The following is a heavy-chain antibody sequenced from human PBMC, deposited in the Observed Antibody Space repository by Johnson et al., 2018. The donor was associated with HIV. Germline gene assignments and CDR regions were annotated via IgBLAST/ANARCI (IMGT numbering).Heavy chain of an antibody. CDR1: RITFSRYW. V-gene: IGHV3-7*01. J-gene: IGHJ3*02. CDR3: ARDQFADCSGGSCYSVPLAFDI. CDR2: IKQDGSEK. Sequence: VQLVESGGGLVQPGGSLRLSCAASRITFSRYWMTWVRQAPGKGLEWVANIKQDGSEKYYVDSVKGRFTISRDNAKNSLYLLMNSLRAEDTAVYYCARDQFADCSGGSCYSVPLAFDIWGQGTMVTVSS. D-gene: IGHD2-15*01.